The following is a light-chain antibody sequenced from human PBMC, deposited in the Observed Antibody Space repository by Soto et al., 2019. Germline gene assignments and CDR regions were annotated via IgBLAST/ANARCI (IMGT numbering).Light chain of an antibody. V-gene: IGLV2-14*01. J-gene: IGLJ1*01. CDR3: SSSGV. CDR1: SSDVGGYNY. Sequence: QSVLTQPASVSGSPGQSITISCTGTSSDVGGYNYVSWYQQHAGKAPKLMIYEVSNRPSGVSNRFSGSKSGNTASLTISGLQAEDEADYYCSSSGVFGTGTKLTVL. CDR2: EVS.